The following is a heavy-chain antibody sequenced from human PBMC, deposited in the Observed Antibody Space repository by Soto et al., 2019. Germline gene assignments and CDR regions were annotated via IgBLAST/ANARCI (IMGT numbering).Heavy chain of an antibody. D-gene: IGHD6-13*01. V-gene: IGHV3-23*01. J-gene: IGHJ3*01. CDR2: FGGSGGWP. CDR3: ANDRVAAGPSIDAFDV. CDR1: VFTASNYA. Sequence: PGGALRLSCTAPVFTASNYAISWFRHAPPKGLGWVSAFGGSGGWPCYADSVKGRFTIPRDNSKHALYLQMNSLRAEAPAVYYCANDRVAAGPSIDAFDVWGQGTMVTVSS.